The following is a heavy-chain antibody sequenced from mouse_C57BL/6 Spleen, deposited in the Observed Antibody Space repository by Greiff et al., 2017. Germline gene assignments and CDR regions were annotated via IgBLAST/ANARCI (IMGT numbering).Heavy chain of an antibody. D-gene: IGHD3-2*02. Sequence: QVQLQQSGAELVRPGSSVKLSCKASGYTFTSYWMHWVKQRPIQGLEWIGNIDPSDIETHYNQKFKDKATLTVDKSSSTAYMQLSSLTSEDSAVDYCARGGGSGYSYAIDYWGQGTSVTVSS. CDR2: IDPSDIET. CDR1: GYTFTSYW. CDR3: ARGGGSGYSYAIDY. J-gene: IGHJ4*01. V-gene: IGHV1-52*01.